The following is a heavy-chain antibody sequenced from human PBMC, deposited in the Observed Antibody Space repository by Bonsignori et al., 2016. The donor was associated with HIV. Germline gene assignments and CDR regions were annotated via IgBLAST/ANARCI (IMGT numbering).Heavy chain of an antibody. CDR1: GFTFSSYS. J-gene: IGHJ4*02. CDR2: ISSSSNYI. D-gene: IGHD3-9*01. Sequence: GESLKISCAASGFTFSSYSMNWVRQAPGKGLEWVSSISSSSNYIYYADSVKGRFTISRDNAKNSLYLQMNSLRAEDTAVYYCAREGDILTGYYRSYALDYWGQGTLVTVSS. V-gene: IGHV3-21*01. CDR3: AREGDILTGYYRSYALDY.